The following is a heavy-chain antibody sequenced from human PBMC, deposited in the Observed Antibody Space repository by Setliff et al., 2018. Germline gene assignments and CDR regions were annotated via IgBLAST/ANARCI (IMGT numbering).Heavy chain of an antibody. Sequence: SETLSLTCTVSGGAITSSSYLWGWIRQTPGKGLEWIGSIYNTGNTYYNASLKSRLIITRDTSKNQISLKLTSVTAADTAVYYCGRGFSRIEGWGNWFDPWGQGILVTVSS. D-gene: IGHD2-15*01. CDR1: GGAITSSSYL. CDR2: IYNTGNT. CDR3: GRGFSRIEGWGNWFDP. V-gene: IGHV4-39*01. J-gene: IGHJ5*02.